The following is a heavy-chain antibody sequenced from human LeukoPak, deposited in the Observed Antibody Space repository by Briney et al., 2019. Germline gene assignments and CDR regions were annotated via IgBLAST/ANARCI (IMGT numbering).Heavy chain of an antibody. V-gene: IGHV4-59*08. CDR2: IYYSGST. CDR3: ARLSVVTSRALGYYYGMDV. J-gene: IGHJ6*02. D-gene: IGHD3-22*01. CDR1: GGSISSYY. Sequence: SETLSLTCTVSGGSISSYYWSWIRQPPGKGLELIGYIYYSGSTNYNPSLKSRVTISADTSKNQFSLKLSSVTAADTAVYYCARLSVVTSRALGYYYGMDVWGQGTTVTVSS.